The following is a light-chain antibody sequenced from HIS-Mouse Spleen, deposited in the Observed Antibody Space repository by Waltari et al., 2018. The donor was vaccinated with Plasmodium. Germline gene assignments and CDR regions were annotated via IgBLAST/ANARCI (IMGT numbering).Light chain of an antibody. V-gene: IGKV1-13*02. CDR1: QGISSA. Sequence: AIQLTQSPSSLSASVGDRVTITCRASQGISSALAWYQQKPGKAPKLLIYDASSLESGVPSRFSGSGSGTECTLTISSLQPEDFATYYCQQFNSYPLTFGGGTKVEIK. J-gene: IGKJ4*01. CDR2: DAS. CDR3: QQFNSYPLT.